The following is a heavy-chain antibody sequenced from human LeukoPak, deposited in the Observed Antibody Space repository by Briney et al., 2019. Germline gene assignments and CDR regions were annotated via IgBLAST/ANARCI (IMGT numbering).Heavy chain of an antibody. J-gene: IGHJ4*02. CDR3: ARDPARRYFDY. V-gene: IGHV3-7*03. CDR1: GFTFSGFW. Sequence: GGSLRLSCAASGFTFSGFWMSWVRQAPGKGLEWVANIKQDGSEIYYVDSVKGRFTISRDNAKNSLYLQMNSLRAEDTAVYYCARDPARRYFDYWGQGTLVTVSS. CDR2: IKQDGSEI.